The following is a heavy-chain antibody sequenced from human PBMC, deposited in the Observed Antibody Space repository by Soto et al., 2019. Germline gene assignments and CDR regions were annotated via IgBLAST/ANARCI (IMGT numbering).Heavy chain of an antibody. CDR3: VRDGTKTLRDWFDP. Sequence: SETLSLTCTVSGASISGSYWSWIRKSAGKGLEWIGRIYATGTTDYNPSLKSRVMMSVDTSKKQFSLKLRSVTAADTAVYYCVRDGTKTLRDWFDPWGQGISVTVSS. CDR1: GASISGSY. J-gene: IGHJ5*02. V-gene: IGHV4-4*07. D-gene: IGHD1-1*01. CDR2: IYATGTT.